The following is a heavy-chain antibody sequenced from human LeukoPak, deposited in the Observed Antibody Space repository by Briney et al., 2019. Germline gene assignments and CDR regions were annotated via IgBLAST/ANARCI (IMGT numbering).Heavy chain of an antibody. D-gene: IGHD3-10*01. CDR3: AKEILWFGESAFDY. CDR2: IRYDGSNK. J-gene: IGHJ4*02. Sequence: PGGSLRLSCAASGFTFSSYAMHWVRQAPGKGLEWVAFIRYDGSNKYYADSVKGRFTISRDNSKNTLYLQMNSLRAEDTAVYYCAKEILWFGESAFDYWGQGTLVTVSS. V-gene: IGHV3-30*02. CDR1: GFTFSSYA.